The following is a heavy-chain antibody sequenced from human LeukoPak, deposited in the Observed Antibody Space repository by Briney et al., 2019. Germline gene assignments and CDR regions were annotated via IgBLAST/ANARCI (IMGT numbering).Heavy chain of an antibody. V-gene: IGHV3-23*01. CDR3: AKVVFGYSWGMDV. Sequence: GGSLRLSCAASGFTFRRYDMSWVRQAPGKGLEWVSSISSSGGSTYYADSVKGRFTISRDNSKNTLYLQMNSLRAEDTAVYYCAKVVFGYSWGMDVWGQGTTVTVSS. CDR2: ISSSGGST. J-gene: IGHJ6*02. D-gene: IGHD5-12*01. CDR1: GFTFRRYD.